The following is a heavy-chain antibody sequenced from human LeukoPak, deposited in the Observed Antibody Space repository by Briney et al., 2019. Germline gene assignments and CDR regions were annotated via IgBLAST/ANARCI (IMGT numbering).Heavy chain of an antibody. D-gene: IGHD6-13*01. CDR1: GYSFLSHW. J-gene: IGHJ4*02. V-gene: IGHV5-51*01. Sequence: GESLKISCKDSGYSFLSHWIGWVRQMPGRGLEWMGIIYPGDSDTRYNPSFQGQVTISADKSISTAYLQWSSLKASDTAMYYCARHASPYSSNYYFDYWGQGTLVTVSS. CDR3: ARHASPYSSNYYFDY. CDR2: IYPGDSDT.